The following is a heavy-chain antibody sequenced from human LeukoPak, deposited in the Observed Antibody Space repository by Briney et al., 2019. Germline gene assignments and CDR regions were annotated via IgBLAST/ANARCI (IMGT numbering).Heavy chain of an antibody. V-gene: IGHV4-61*01. CDR2: IYYNGNT. CDR1: GGSVSSGSYF. D-gene: IGHD6-13*01. Sequence: PSETLSLTCTVSGGSVSSGSYFWSRIRQPPGKGLEWIGFIYYNGNTNSSPSLKSRVTISVDTSKSQFSLKLTSVTAADTAVYYCARGYRSSWYQVDYWGQGTLVTVSS. CDR3: ARGYRSSWYQVDY. J-gene: IGHJ4*02.